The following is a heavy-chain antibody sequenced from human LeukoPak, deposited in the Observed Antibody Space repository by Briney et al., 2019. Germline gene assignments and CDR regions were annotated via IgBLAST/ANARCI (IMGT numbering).Heavy chain of an antibody. CDR2: IYYSGST. V-gene: IGHV4-39*07. Sequence: SETLSLTCTVSGGSISSSSYYWGWIRQPPGKGLEWIGSIYYSGSTNYNPSLKSRVTISVDTSKNQFSLKLSSVTAADTAVYYCARKPLRGYYYMDVWGKGTTVTVSS. CDR1: GGSISSSSYY. D-gene: IGHD3-16*01. CDR3: ARKPLRGYYYMDV. J-gene: IGHJ6*03.